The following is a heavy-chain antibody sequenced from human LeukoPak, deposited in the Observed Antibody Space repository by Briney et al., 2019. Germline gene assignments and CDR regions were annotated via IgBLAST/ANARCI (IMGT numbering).Heavy chain of an antibody. V-gene: IGHV3-33*01. CDR2: IWYDGSNK. D-gene: IGHD2-21*01. Sequence: GALSLSCAASGFTFSSYGMHWVRQAPGKGLEWVAVIWYDGSNKYYADSVKGRFTISRDNSKNTLYLQMNSLRAEDTAVYYCARDPRGDPPFDYWGQGTLVTVSS. J-gene: IGHJ4*02. CDR3: ARDPRGDPPFDY. CDR1: GFTFSSYG.